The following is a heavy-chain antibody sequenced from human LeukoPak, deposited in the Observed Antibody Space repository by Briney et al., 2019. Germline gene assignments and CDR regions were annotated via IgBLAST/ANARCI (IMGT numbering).Heavy chain of an antibody. CDR1: GFTFSTYC. D-gene: IGHD6-13*01. CDR3: ARVLGYSSSWPFDY. CDR2: ISSSSSTI. V-gene: IGHV3-48*04. Sequence: GGSLRLSCAASGFTFSTYCMNWVRQAPGKGLEWVSYISSSSSTIYYADSVKGRFTISRDNAKNSLYLQMNSLRAEDTAVYYCARVLGYSSSWPFDYWGQGTLVTVSS. J-gene: IGHJ4*02.